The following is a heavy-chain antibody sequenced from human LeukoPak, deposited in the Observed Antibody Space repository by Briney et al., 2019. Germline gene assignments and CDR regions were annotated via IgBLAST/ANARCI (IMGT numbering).Heavy chain of an antibody. CDR3: ARSSGYCSGGSCYYYYGMDV. CDR2: INHSGST. Sequence: SETLSLTCAVYGGSFSGYYWSWIRQPPGKGLEWIGEINHSGSTYYNPSLKSRVTISVDTSKNQFSLKLSSVTAADTAVYYCARSSGYCSGGSCYYYYGMDVWGQGTTVTVSS. J-gene: IGHJ6*02. V-gene: IGHV4-34*01. CDR1: GGSFSGYY. D-gene: IGHD2-15*01.